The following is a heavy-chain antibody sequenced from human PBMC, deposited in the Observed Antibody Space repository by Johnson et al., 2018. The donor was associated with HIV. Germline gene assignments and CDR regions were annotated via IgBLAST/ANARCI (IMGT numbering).Heavy chain of an antibody. CDR3: GRDYDYGNSDQSGIDVFDV. CDR1: GFTFSSYW. V-gene: IGHV3-30-3*01. D-gene: IGHD3-22*01. J-gene: IGHJ3*01. Sequence: QVQLVESGGGLVQPGGSLRLSCAASGFTFSSYWMHWVRQAPGKGLDCVAVISYDGINKYYADSVKCRFTISRAISENTAYLQMNGLTVEDTAMYYCGRDYDYGNSDQSGIDVFDVWGQGTKVTVSS. CDR2: ISYDGINK.